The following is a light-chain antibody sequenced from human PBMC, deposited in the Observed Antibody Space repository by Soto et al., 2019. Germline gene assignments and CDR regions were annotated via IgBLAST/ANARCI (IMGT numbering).Light chain of an antibody. J-gene: IGLJ2*01. Sequence: QSALTQPRSVSGSPGQSVTISCTGTSSDVGGYNYVSWYQQHPGKAPKLMIYDVSKRPSGVPDRFSGSKSGNTASLTISGLQAEDEADYYCCSYAGSYTLVFCGVTKVTVL. CDR2: DVS. V-gene: IGLV2-11*01. CDR3: CSYAGSYTLV. CDR1: SSDVGGYNY.